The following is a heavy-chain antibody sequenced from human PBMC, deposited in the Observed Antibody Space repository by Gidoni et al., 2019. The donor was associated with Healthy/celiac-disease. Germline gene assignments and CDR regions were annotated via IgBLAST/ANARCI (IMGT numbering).Heavy chain of an antibody. J-gene: IGHJ5*02. CDR3: AHPTHDYGDLGEGWFDP. D-gene: IGHD4-17*01. V-gene: IGHV2-5*01. CDR1: GFSLSTSGVG. Sequence: QITLKESGPTLVKPTQTLTLTCTFSGFSLSTSGVGVGWIRQPPGQALEWLALIYWNDDKRYSPSLKSRLTITKDTSKNQVVLTMTNMDPVDTATYYCAHPTHDYGDLGEGWFDPWGQGTLVTVSS. CDR2: IYWNDDK.